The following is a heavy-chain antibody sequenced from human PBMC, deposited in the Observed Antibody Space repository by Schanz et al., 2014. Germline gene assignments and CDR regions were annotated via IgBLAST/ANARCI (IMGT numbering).Heavy chain of an antibody. CDR2: IIPILGIA. CDR3: ARGGGPEDVFDI. V-gene: IGHV1-69*02. D-gene: IGHD2-15*01. Sequence: QVHLVQSGAEVKKPGSSMKVSCKASGGTFSTYPINWVRQAPGQGLEWMGRIIPILGIANYAQKFQGRVTITADRSTSTAYMELSSLRSDDTAVYYCARGGGPEDVFDIWGQGTILTVSS. CDR1: GGTFSTYP. J-gene: IGHJ3*02.